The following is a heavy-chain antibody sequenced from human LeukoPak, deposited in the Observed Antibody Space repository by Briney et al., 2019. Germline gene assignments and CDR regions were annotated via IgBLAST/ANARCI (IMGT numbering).Heavy chain of an antibody. Sequence: PSEPLSLTCTVSGGSISSYYWSWIRQPPGKGLEWIGYIYYSGSTNYNPSLKSRVTISVDTSKNQFSLKLSSVTAADTAVYYCARAEYSSGWYSPACWFDPWGQGTLVTVSS. CDR2: IYYSGST. J-gene: IGHJ5*02. CDR1: GGSISSYY. V-gene: IGHV4-59*01. D-gene: IGHD6-19*01. CDR3: ARAEYSSGWYSPACWFDP.